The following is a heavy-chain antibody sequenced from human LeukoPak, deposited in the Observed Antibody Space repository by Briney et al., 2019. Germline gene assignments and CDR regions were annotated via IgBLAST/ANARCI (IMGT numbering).Heavy chain of an antibody. CDR1: GYTFTSYD. Sequence: GASVKVSCKASGYTFTSYDINWVRQATGQGLEWMGWMNPNSGNTGYAQKFQGRVTMTRNTSISAAYMELSSLRSEDTAVYYCARASPLICSGGSCYSYYYYGMDVWGQGTTVTVSS. D-gene: IGHD2-15*01. J-gene: IGHJ6*02. V-gene: IGHV1-8*01. CDR2: MNPNSGNT. CDR3: ARASPLICSGGSCYSYYYYGMDV.